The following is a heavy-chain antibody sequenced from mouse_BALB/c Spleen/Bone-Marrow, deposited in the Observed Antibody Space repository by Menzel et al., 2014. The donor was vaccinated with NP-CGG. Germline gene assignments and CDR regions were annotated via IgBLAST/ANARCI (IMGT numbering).Heavy chain of an antibody. V-gene: IGHV5-17*02. Sequence: DVQLVESGGGLVQPGGSRKLSCAAPGFTFSSFGMHWVRQAPEKGLEWVAYISSGSSTIYYADTVMGRFTISRDNPKNTLFLQMTSLRSEDTAMYYCARSGSSSGYFDYWGQGTTLTVSS. D-gene: IGHD1-1*01. CDR2: ISSGSSTI. J-gene: IGHJ2*01. CDR1: GFTFSSFG. CDR3: ARSGSSSGYFDY.